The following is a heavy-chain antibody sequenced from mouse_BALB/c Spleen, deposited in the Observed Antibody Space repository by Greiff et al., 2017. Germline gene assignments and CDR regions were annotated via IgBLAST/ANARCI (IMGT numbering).Heavy chain of an antibody. CDR3: ARDAGTTARWYFDV. Sequence: EVMLVESGGGLVQPGGSLRLSCATSGFTFSDFYMEWVRQPPGKRLEWIAASRNKANDYTTEYSASVKGRFIVSRDTSQSILYLQMNALRAEDTAIYYCARDAGTTARWYFDVWGAGTTVTVSS. D-gene: IGHD1-2*01. V-gene: IGHV7-1*02. CDR2: SRNKANDYTT. CDR1: GFTFSDFY. J-gene: IGHJ1*01.